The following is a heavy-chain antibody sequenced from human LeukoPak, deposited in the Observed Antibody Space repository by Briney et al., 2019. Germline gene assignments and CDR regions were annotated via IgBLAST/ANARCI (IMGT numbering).Heavy chain of an antibody. Sequence: SETLSLTCAVYGGSFSGYYWSWIRQPPGKGLEWIGEINHSGSTNYNPSLKSRVTISVDTSKNQFSLKLSSVTAADTAVYYCARDLPTRIVGAFDIWGQGTMVTVSS. CDR3: ARDLPTRIVGAFDI. CDR2: INHSGST. CDR1: GGSFSGYY. D-gene: IGHD3-22*01. V-gene: IGHV4-34*01. J-gene: IGHJ3*02.